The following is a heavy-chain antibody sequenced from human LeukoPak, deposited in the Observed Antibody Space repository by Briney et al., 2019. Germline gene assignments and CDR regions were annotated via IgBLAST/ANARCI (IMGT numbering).Heavy chain of an antibody. V-gene: IGHV3-21*01. CDR2: ISSGSSSI. D-gene: IGHD2-2*01. CDR1: GFTLSIYW. CDR3: ARDLSTSTGGYFQH. Sequence: GGSQRLSCEASGFTLSIYWMSWVRQAPGKGLEWVSSISSGSSSIYYADSVKGRFTISRDNAKNSLYLQMNSLRAEDTAVYFCARDLSTSTGGYFQHWGQGTLVTVSS. J-gene: IGHJ1*01.